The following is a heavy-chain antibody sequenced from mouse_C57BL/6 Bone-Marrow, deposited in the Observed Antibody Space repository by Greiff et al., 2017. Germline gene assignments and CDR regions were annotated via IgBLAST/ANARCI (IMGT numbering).Heavy chain of an antibody. V-gene: IGHV2-5*01. J-gene: IGHJ4*01. CDR3: AKPHYYYGSSYDYAMDY. D-gene: IGHD1-1*01. Sequence: LQESGPGLVQPSQSLSITCTVSGFSLTSYGVHWVRQSPGKGLEWLGVIWRGGSTAYNAAFMSRLSITKDNSKSHVFFKMNSLQDDDTAIYYCAKPHYYYGSSYDYAMDYWGQGTSVTVSS. CDR2: IWRGGST. CDR1: GFSLTSYG.